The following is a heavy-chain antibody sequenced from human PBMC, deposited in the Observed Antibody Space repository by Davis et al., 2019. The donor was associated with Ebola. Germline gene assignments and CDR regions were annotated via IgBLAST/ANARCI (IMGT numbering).Heavy chain of an antibody. V-gene: IGHV1-8*02. CDR1: GYTFTSYG. CDR3: ARGGVAYSDLDY. Sequence: ASVKVSCKASGYTFTSYGITWVRQAPGQGLEWMGWINPHNGNTNYAQKFQGRVTMTRENSMSTAYMELRSLRSEDTAVYFCARGGVAYSDLDYWGQGTLVAVSS. CDR2: INPHNGNT. D-gene: IGHD2-21*01. J-gene: IGHJ4*02.